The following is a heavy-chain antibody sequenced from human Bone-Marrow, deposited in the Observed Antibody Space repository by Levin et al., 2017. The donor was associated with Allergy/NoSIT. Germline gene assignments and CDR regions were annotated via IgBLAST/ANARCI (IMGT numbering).Heavy chain of an antibody. CDR3: ARGGGARPNFFDS. Sequence: SETLSLTCTVSGDSIINRNYYWGWIRQPPGKGPEEIGNIFYTGRVEYNPSLRSRVSISVDTSNNLFSLRLTSLTAADTAAYYCARGGGARPNFFDSWGQGTLVIVSS. CDR2: IFYTGRV. CDR1: GDSIINRNYY. J-gene: IGHJ4*02. D-gene: IGHD3-16*01. V-gene: IGHV4-39*01.